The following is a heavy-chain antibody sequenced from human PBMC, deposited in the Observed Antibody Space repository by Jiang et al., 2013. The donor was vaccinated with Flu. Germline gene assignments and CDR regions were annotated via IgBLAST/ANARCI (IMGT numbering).Heavy chain of an antibody. V-gene: IGHV4-31*03. CDR3: ARARYDYGDLDAFDI. CDR2: INYSGST. CDR1: GGSISSDGYY. D-gene: IGHD4-17*01. J-gene: IGHJ3*02. Sequence: QTLSLTCTVSGGSISSDGYYWNWIRQHPGKGLEWIGYINYSGSTYYNPSLKSRVTVSVDTSKNQFSLKLSSVTAADTAVYYCARARYDYGDLDAFDIWGQGTMVTVSS.